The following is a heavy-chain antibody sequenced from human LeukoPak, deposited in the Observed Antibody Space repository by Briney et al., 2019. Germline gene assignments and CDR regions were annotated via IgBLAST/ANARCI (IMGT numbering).Heavy chain of an antibody. J-gene: IGHJ6*03. V-gene: IGHV3-30*02. Sequence: PGGSLRLSCAASGFTFGSYAMSWVRQAPGKGLEWVTFIGYDGSNKYYTDSVKGRFTISRDNSKNTLYLQMNSLRTEDTAVYYCAKDSYYYYIDVWGKGTTVTVSS. CDR3: AKDSYYYYIDV. CDR2: IGYDGSNK. CDR1: GFTFGSYA.